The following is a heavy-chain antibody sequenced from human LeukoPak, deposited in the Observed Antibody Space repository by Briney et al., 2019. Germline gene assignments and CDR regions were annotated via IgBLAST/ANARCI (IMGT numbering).Heavy chain of an antibody. CDR1: GYTFTSYD. Sequence: ASVKVSCKASGYTFTSYDINWVRQATGQGLEWMGWMNPNSGNTGYAQKFQGRVTMTRNTSISTAYKELSSLRSEDTAVYYCARGPITFGGASFDPWGQGTLVTVSS. D-gene: IGHD3-16*01. CDR2: MNPNSGNT. V-gene: IGHV1-8*01. J-gene: IGHJ5*02. CDR3: ARGPITFGGASFDP.